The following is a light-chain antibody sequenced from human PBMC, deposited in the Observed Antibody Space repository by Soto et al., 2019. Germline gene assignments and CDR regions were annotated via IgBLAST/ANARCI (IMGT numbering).Light chain of an antibody. CDR1: QSVSSSY. V-gene: IGKV3-20*01. CDR2: GAS. J-gene: IGKJ2*01. CDR3: QQYGSSPPKYT. Sequence: EIVLTQSPGTLSLSPGERATLSCRAGQSVSSSYLAWYQQKPGQAPRLLIYGASSRATDIPDRFSGSGSGTDFPLTISRLEPEDFAVYYCQQYGSSPPKYTFGQGTKLEIK.